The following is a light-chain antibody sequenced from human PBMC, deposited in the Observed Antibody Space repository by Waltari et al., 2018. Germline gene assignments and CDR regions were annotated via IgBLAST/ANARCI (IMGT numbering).Light chain of an antibody. J-gene: IGKJ1*01. Sequence: EMVLTQSPGTLSLSAGVRATLSCRASQSVSSSYLAWYQQKPGQAPRLLIYGAASRATGIPDRFSGSGSGTDFTLTISRLEPEDVAVYYCQQYGSSLWTFGQGTKVEIK. CDR1: QSVSSSY. CDR2: GAA. V-gene: IGKV3-20*01. CDR3: QQYGSSLWT.